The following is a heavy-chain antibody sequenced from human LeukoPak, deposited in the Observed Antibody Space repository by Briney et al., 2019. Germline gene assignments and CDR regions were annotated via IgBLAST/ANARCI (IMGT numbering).Heavy chain of an antibody. V-gene: IGHV3-23*01. CDR1: GFTFSSYA. J-gene: IGHJ3*02. CDR2: INGSGDRT. D-gene: IGHD3-22*01. Sequence: PGGSLRLSCAASGFTFSSYAMSWVSQAPGKGLEWVSDINGSGDRTYYADSVKGRFTISRENSKNTLYLQMNSLRAEDTAVYYCARDDPSGYYDSSGYVPAAFDIWGQGTMVTVSS. CDR3: ARDDPSGYYDSSGYVPAAFDI.